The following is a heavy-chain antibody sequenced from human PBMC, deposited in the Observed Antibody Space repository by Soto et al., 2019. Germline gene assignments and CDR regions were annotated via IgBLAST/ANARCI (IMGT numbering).Heavy chain of an antibody. CDR2: ISGSGRST. CDR3: AQGQNYYDSSGRVGP. D-gene: IGHD3-22*01. CDR1: GFAFSNHG. V-gene: IGHV3-23*01. Sequence: EVHLLQSGGGLVQPGGSLKLSCAASGFAFSNHGMSWVRQAPGKGLEWVSAISGSGRSTYYAESVKGRFIISRDNSNNTLHLQMNSLRAEDTAVFYCAQGQNYYDSSGRVGPWGQGTLVTVSS. J-gene: IGHJ5*02.